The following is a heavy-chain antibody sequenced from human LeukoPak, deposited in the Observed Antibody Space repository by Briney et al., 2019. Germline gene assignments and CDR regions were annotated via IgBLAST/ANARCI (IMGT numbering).Heavy chain of an antibody. Sequence: GGSLRLSCAASGFTFSSYAMSWVRQAPGKGLEWVSAISGSGGSTYYADSVKGRFTISRDNSKNTLYLQMNTLRIEDTGVYYCTKDLTGKEDYWGQGTLVTVSP. CDR3: TKDLTGKEDY. CDR1: GFTFSSYA. V-gene: IGHV3-23*01. D-gene: IGHD1-20*01. CDR2: ISGSGGST. J-gene: IGHJ4*02.